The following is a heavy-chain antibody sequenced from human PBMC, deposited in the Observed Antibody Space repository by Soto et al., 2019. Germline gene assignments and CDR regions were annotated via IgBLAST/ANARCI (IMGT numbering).Heavy chain of an antibody. V-gene: IGHV4-59*08. CDR3: ARLEGYWYFDI. Sequence: QLQLQESGPGLVKPSETLSLTCTVSGGSISSYYWSWIRQPPGKGLEWIGYIYYSGSTNYNPSLKSRVTTSVDTSKNQFSLKLSSVTAADTAVYYCARLEGYWYFDIWGRVTLVTVSS. D-gene: IGHD3-3*01. CDR2: IYYSGST. CDR1: GGSISSYY. J-gene: IGHJ2*01.